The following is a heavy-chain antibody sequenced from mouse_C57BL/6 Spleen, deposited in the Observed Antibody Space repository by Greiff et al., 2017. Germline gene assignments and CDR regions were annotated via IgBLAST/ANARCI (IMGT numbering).Heavy chain of an antibody. V-gene: IGHV1-64*01. J-gene: IGHJ3*01. CDR1: GYTFTGYW. CDR3: EREGDDRWAY. Sequence: VQLQQSGAELVKPGASVKLSCKASGYTFTGYWMHWVKQRPGQGLEWIGMIHPNSGSTNYNEKFKGKATLTVDKSSSTAYMQLSSLTSEDSAIYCCEREGDDRWAYWGQGTLVTVSA. D-gene: IGHD1-1*02. CDR2: IHPNSGST.